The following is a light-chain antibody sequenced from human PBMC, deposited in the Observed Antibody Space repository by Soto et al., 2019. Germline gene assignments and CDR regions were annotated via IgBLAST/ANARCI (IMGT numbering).Light chain of an antibody. J-gene: IGLJ3*02. CDR1: TSNIGSNT. CDR2: NHN. CDR3: AAWDDSLYGWV. Sequence: QSVLTQPPSASGTPGQRVTISCSGSTSNIGSNTVNWYQQVPGAAPKLLIYNHNQRPSGVPDRFSDSKSGTSASLAISGLQSEDEADYYCAAWDDSLYGWVFGGGTKLTVL. V-gene: IGLV1-44*01.